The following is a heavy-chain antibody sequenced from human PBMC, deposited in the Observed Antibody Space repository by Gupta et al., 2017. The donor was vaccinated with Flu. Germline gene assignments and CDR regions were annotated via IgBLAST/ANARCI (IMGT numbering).Heavy chain of an antibody. J-gene: IGHJ6*01. CDR1: GFRFSNYG. CDR2: ISYDGSNE. CDR3: AKDWKWKHNNYGRNV. Sequence: QEQVVESGGGVVQPGSSLRLSCAASGFRFSNYGIHWVRQAPGKGLEWVAVISYDGSNEYYADSVKGRFTISRDNSKNTLYLQMNSLRTEDTAVYHWAKDWKWKHNNYGRNVWGQGTTVTVSS. V-gene: IGHV3-30*18. D-gene: IGHD5-18*01.